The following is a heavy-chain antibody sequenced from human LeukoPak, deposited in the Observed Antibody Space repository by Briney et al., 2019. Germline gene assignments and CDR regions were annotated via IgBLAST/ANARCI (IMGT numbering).Heavy chain of an antibody. V-gene: IGHV3-23*01. CDR1: GVTFSSYA. CDR3: AKDRLRNWFDP. D-gene: IGHD2-21*01. J-gene: IGHJ5*02. CDR2: ISGSGGST. Sequence: GGSLRLSCAASGVTFSSYAMSWVRQAPGKGLEWVSAISGSGGSTYYADSVKGPFTISRDNSKNTLYLQMNSLRAEDTAVYYCAKDRLRNWFDPRGQGTLVTVSS.